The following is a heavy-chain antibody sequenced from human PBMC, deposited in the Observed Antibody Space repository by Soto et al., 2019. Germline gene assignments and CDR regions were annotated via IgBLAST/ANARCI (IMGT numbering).Heavy chain of an antibody. CDR3: ARRADFWSGYYSYYYYYMDV. V-gene: IGHV4-59*01. CDR2: IYYSGST. Sequence: SETLSLTCTVSGGSISSYYWSWIRQPPGKGLEWIGYIYYSGSTNYNPSLKSRVPISVDTSKNQFSLKLSSVTAADTAVYYCARRADFWSGYYSYYYYYMDVWGKGTTVTVSS. J-gene: IGHJ6*03. CDR1: GGSISSYY. D-gene: IGHD3-3*01.